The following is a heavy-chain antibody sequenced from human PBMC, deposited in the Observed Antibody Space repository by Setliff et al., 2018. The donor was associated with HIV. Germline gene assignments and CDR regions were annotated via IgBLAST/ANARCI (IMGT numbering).Heavy chain of an antibody. D-gene: IGHD1-26*01. CDR2: VYHSGST. J-gene: IGHJ4*02. V-gene: IGHV4-59*08. CDR3: ARLRSELGVFDY. CDR1: GGSISSDY. Sequence: PSETLSLTCTVSGGSISSDYWSWIRQPPGKGLEWIGYVYHSGSTNYNPSLKSRVTISVDTSKNQFSMELRSVTAADTAVYYCARLRSELGVFDYWVQGTLVTVSS.